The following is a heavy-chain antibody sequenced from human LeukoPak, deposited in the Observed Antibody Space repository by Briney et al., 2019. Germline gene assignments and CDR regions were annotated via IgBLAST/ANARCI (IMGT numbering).Heavy chain of an antibody. CDR3: VKGLSPTNIYYFDY. V-gene: IGHV3-64D*06. Sequence: GGSLRLSCAASGFTFSGYWMHWVRQAPGKGLEYVSAISSNGGSTYYADSVKGRFTISRDNSKNTLYLQMSSLRAEDTAVYYCVKGLSPTNIYYFDYWGQGTLVTVSS. CDR1: GFTFSGYW. D-gene: IGHD2-2*01. CDR2: ISSNGGST. J-gene: IGHJ4*02.